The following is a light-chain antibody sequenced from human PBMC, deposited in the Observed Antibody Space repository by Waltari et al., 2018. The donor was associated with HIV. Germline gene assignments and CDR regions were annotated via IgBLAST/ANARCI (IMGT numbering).Light chain of an antibody. J-gene: IGLJ2*01. Sequence: QSALTQPPSASGSPGQSVTISCTGTTKDVGLYNYVSWYQQNPGEAPKLIIFEVSTRPSGVPDRFSGSKSGNTASLTVSGLQSEDEADYFCSSYAGSNTLLFGGGTKLTVL. CDR2: EVS. CDR1: TKDVGLYNY. CDR3: SSYAGSNTLL. V-gene: IGLV2-8*01.